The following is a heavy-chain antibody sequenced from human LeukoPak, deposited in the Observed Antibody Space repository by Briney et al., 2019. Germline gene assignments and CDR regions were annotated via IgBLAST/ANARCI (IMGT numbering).Heavy chain of an antibody. V-gene: IGHV3-30-3*01. CDR1: GFTFISYA. D-gene: IGHD5-24*01. Sequence: PGGSLRLSCAASGFTFISYAMHWFRQAPGKGLEWVAVISYDGSNKYYADSVKGRFTISRDNSKNTLYLQMNSLRAEDTAVYYCASSRDGYNDYWGQGTLVTVSS. CDR3: ASSRDGYNDY. CDR2: ISYDGSNK. J-gene: IGHJ4*02.